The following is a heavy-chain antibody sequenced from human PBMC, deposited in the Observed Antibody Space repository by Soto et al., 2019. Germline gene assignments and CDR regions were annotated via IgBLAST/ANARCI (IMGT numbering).Heavy chain of an antibody. Sequence: SETLSLTCTVSGGSISSYYWSWIRQPPGKGLEWIGYIYYSGSTNYNPSLKSRVTTSVDTTKNQFSLKLTSVTAADTAVYFCARHPTNFSFDPWGQGTLVTVSS. CDR1: GGSISSYY. CDR3: ARHPTNFSFDP. V-gene: IGHV4-59*08. CDR2: IYYSGST. D-gene: IGHD7-27*01. J-gene: IGHJ5*02.